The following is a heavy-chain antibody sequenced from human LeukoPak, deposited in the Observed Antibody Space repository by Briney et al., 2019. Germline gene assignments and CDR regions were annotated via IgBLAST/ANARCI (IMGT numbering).Heavy chain of an antibody. Sequence: ASVKVSCKASGYTFTGYYMHWVRQAPGQGLEWMGWINPNSGDTNYAQKFQGRVTMTRDTSISTAYMELSRLRSDDTAVYYCARGKVRGVIITSFGYWGQGTLVTVSS. CDR2: INPNSGDT. J-gene: IGHJ4*02. CDR1: GYTFTGYY. V-gene: IGHV1-2*02. CDR3: ARGKVRGVIITSFGY. D-gene: IGHD3-10*01.